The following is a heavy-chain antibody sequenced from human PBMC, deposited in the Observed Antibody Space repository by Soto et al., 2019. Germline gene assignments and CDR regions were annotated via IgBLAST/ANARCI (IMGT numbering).Heavy chain of an antibody. Sequence: QVQLVQSGAEVKKPGASVKVSCKASGYTFTSYGISWVRQAPGQGLEWMGWISAYNGNTNYAQKLQGRVTMTTDTSTSTAYMELRSLRSDDTAVDYCARVGSGRYYIDYYYYGMDVWGQGTTVTVSS. D-gene: IGHD3-10*01. CDR3: ARVGSGRYYIDYYYYGMDV. V-gene: IGHV1-18*01. CDR2: ISAYNGNT. J-gene: IGHJ6*02. CDR1: GYTFTSYG.